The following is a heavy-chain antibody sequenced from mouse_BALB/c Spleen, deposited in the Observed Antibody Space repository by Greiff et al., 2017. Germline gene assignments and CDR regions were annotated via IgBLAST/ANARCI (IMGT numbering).Heavy chain of an antibody. V-gene: IGHV1S56*01. J-gene: IGHJ4*01. CDR2: IYPGNVNT. CDR3: ARAVGGNYYAMDY. Sequence: QVQLQQSGPELVKPGASVRISCKASGYTFTSYYIHWVKQRPGQGLEWIGWIYPGNVNTKYNEKFKGKATLTADKSSSTAYMQLSSLTSEDSAVYFCARAVGGNYYAMDYWGQGTAVTVSS. D-gene: IGHD1-1*01. CDR1: GYTFTSYY.